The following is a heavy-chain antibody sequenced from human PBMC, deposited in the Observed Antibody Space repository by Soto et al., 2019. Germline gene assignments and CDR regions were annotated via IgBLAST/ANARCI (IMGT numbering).Heavy chain of an antibody. CDR1: GYTFTSYG. D-gene: IGHD6-13*01. J-gene: IGHJ4*02. CDR3: ARAPQTVAGAGIWY. Sequence: ASVKVSCKASGYTFTSYGISWVRQAPGQGLEWMGWISGYNGDTNYAQKLQGRVTMTTDTSTSTAYMELRSLRSDDTAVYYCARAPQTVAGAGIWYWGQGTLVTVSS. CDR2: ISGYNGDT. V-gene: IGHV1-18*04.